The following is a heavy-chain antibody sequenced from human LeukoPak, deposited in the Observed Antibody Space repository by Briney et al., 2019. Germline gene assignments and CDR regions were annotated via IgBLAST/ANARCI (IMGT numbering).Heavy chain of an antibody. CDR2: IYTSGGT. CDR3: ARGEDHYGSGTSVMDV. D-gene: IGHD3-10*01. CDR1: DGSISSYY. V-gene: IGHV4-4*07. J-gene: IGHJ6*02. Sequence: SETLSLTCTVSDGSISSYYWSWLRKPPGKGLEWVGRIYTSGGTNYNASLQSRVSISVDTSKNQFSLKLSSVTAADTAVYYCARGEDHYGSGTSVMDVWGQGTTVTVSS.